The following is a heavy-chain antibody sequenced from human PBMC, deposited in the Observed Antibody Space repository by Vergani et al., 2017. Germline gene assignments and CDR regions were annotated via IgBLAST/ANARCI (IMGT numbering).Heavy chain of an antibody. CDR2: ISYDGSNK. Sequence: QVQLVESGGGVVQPGRSLRLSCAASVFTFSSYAMHWVRQAPGKGLEWVAVISYDGSNKYYADSVKGRFTFSRDNSKNTLYLQMNSLRAEDTAVYYCECREDSSGRGGAFDIWGQGTMVTVSS. CDR3: ECREDSSGRGGAFDI. V-gene: IGHV3-30-3*01. D-gene: IGHD6-19*01. CDR1: VFTFSSYA. J-gene: IGHJ3*02.